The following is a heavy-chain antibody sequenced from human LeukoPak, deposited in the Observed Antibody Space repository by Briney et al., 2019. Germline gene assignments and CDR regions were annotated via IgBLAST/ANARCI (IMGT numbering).Heavy chain of an antibody. CDR3: VKTLKYYGSGRGLFDS. D-gene: IGHD3-10*01. J-gene: IGHJ4*02. CDR2: ISSSGSSI. Sequence: GGSLRLSGAASGFTFSSYGMNWVRQAPGKGLEWVSHISSSGSSIYYADSVKGRFTISRDNSKNMLCLQMSSLRADDTAVYYCVKTLKYYGSGRGLFDSWGQGTLVTVSS. V-gene: IGHV3-48*03. CDR1: GFTFSSYG.